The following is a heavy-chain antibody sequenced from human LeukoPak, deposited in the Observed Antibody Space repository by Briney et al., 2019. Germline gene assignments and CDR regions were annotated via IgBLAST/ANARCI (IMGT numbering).Heavy chain of an antibody. CDR2: INHSGGT. CDR1: GGSFSGYY. Sequence: SETLSLTCAVYGGSFSGYYWSWIRQPPGKGLEWSGGINHSGGTNYNPSLKSRVTISVDTSKNQFSLKLSSVTAADTAVYYCARGPSTGYSSGWYSLYYYYYMDVWGKGTTVTVSS. V-gene: IGHV4-34*01. J-gene: IGHJ6*03. D-gene: IGHD6-19*01. CDR3: ARGPSTGYSSGWYSLYYYYYMDV.